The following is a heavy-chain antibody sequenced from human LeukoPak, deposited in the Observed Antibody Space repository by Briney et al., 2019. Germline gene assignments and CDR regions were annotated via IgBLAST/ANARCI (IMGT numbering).Heavy chain of an antibody. CDR1: GGSISSGGYS. Sequence: PSQTLSLTCAVSGGSISSGGYSWSWIRQPPGKGLEWIGYIYHSGSTYYNPSLKSRVTISVDRSKNQFSLKLSSVTAADTAVYYCARGGSLLTGSTTRNWFDPWGQGTLVTVSS. J-gene: IGHJ5*02. CDR3: ARGGSLLTGSTTRNWFDP. D-gene: IGHD2/OR15-2a*01. CDR2: IYHSGST. V-gene: IGHV4-30-2*01.